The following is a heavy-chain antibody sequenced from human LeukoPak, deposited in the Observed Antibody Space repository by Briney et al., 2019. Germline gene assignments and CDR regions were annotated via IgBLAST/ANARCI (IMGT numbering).Heavy chain of an antibody. CDR1: GYTLTELS. CDR3: ATPQFPYYYYLDV. CDR2: FDPEDGET. D-gene: IGHD5-24*01. Sequence: ASVKVSCKVSGYTLTELSMHWVRQAPGKGLEWMAGFDPEDGETIYAQKLQGRVTMTEDTSTDTAYMQLSSLRSEDTAVYYCATPQFPYYYYLDVWGKGTTVTVSS. J-gene: IGHJ6*03. V-gene: IGHV1-24*01.